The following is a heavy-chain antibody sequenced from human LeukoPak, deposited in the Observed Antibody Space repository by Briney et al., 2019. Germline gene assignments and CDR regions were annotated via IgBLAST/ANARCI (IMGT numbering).Heavy chain of an antibody. CDR3: AKDPTSVGGRHDWLLDS. Sequence: GSLRLSCAASGFTFNNYAMSWVRRAPGKGLEWVSTIGFGDDSAYYADSVKGRFTISRDNSKNTLYLQMNYLRAEDTAVYYCAKDPTSVGGRHDWLLDSWGQGTLVTVSS. D-gene: IGHD3-9*01. CDR2: IGFGDDSA. J-gene: IGHJ5*02. V-gene: IGHV3-23*01. CDR1: GFTFNNYA.